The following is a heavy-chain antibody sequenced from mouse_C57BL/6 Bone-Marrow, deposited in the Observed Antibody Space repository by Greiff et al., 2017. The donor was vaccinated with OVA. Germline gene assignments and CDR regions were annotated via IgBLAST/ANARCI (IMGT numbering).Heavy chain of an antibody. CDR2: ISGGGGNT. Sequence: EVQLVESGGGLVKPGGSLKLSCAASGFTFSSYTMSWVRQTPEKRLEWVATISGGGGNTYYPDSVKGRFTISRDNAKNTLYLQMSSLRSEDTALYYCARRGDYSFDYWGQGTTLTVSS. V-gene: IGHV5-9*01. J-gene: IGHJ2*01. CDR1: GFTFSSYT. CDR3: ARRGDYSFDY.